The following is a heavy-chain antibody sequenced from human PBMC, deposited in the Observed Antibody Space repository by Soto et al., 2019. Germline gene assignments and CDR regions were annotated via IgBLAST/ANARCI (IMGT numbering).Heavy chain of an antibody. V-gene: IGHV1-2*02. D-gene: IGHD1-1*01. CDR1: GYAFTGYY. CDR2: INPNSGGT. J-gene: IGHJ6*04. Sequence: GGSVKVSFKACGYAFTGYYMHLVRQAPGQGPEWMGWINPNSGGTNYAQKFQGRVTMTRDTSISTAYMELSRLRSDDTAVYYCAREGNNWNDLGKYYYYGMDVWGKGNTVTVSS. CDR3: AREGNNWNDLGKYYYYGMDV.